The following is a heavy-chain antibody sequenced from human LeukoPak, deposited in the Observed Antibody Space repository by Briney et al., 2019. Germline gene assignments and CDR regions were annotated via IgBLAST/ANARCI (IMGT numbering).Heavy chain of an antibody. Sequence: PGGTLRLSCAASGFTFSSYGMSWVRQAPGKGLEWVSAISGSGGSTYYADSVKGRFTISRDNSKNTLYLQMNSLRAEDTAVYYCAKDQHEYGVMAFWGQGTLVTVSS. CDR2: ISGSGGST. D-gene: IGHD3-16*01. V-gene: IGHV3-23*01. CDR3: AKDQHEYGVMAF. J-gene: IGHJ4*02. CDR1: GFTFSSYG.